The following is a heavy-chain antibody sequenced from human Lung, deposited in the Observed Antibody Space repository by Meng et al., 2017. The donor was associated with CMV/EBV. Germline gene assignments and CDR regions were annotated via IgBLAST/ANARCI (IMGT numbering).Heavy chain of an antibody. D-gene: IGHD2-2*01. V-gene: IGHV1-18*01. CDR1: GYTFTSYG. CDR3: ARERGYCGTTSCSYYFDY. CDR2: ISPYDGNT. J-gene: IGHJ4*02. Sequence: SVXVSXXASGYTFTSYGIIWVRQAPGQGLEWMGWISPYDGNTNYAQTLQDRVTMTTDTPTSTAYMELRSLRSDDTAVYFCARERGYCGTTSCSYYFDYWGQGTXVTVAS.